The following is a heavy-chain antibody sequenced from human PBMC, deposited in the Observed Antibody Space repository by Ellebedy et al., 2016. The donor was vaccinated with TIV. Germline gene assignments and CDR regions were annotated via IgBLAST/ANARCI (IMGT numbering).Heavy chain of an antibody. V-gene: IGHV3-23*01. J-gene: IGHJ4*02. CDR2: ISGSGVTT. D-gene: IGHD5-24*01. CDR1: GFTFSRTA. Sequence: GESLKISXAASGFTFSRTAMGWVRQAPGKGLEWVSVISGSGVTTDYADSVKGRFTISRDNSKNTLILQMNSLRAEDTAEYYCARQREGYNFHYFDSWGQGTLVTVSS. CDR3: ARQREGYNFHYFDS.